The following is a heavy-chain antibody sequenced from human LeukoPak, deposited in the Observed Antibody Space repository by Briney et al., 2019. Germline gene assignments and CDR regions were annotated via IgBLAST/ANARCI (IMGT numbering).Heavy chain of an antibody. Sequence: SETLSLTCTVSGASIGSGDYYWSWVRQPAGKGLEFIGRMYNSGSTNFNPSLESRATISVDTSKGQVSLKLNSVTAADTAVYYCAGGGKQSVVVPSDYSYMEVWGIGTTVIVSS. CDR2: MYNSGST. CDR3: AGGGKQSVVVPSDYSYMEV. V-gene: IGHV4-61*02. CDR1: GASIGSGDYY. D-gene: IGHD2-2*01. J-gene: IGHJ6*03.